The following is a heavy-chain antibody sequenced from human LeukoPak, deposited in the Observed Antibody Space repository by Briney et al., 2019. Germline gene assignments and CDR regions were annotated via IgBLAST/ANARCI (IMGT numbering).Heavy chain of an antibody. CDR2: ISGSGGST. V-gene: IGHV3-23*01. CDR3: AKGSIVVVVAAYYFDY. J-gene: IGHJ4*02. D-gene: IGHD2-15*01. Sequence: GGSLRLSCAASGFTFSSYAMSWVRQAPGKGLEWVSAISGSGGSTYYADSVKGRFTISRDNSKNTLYLQMNSLRAEDTAVYYCAKGSIVVVVAAYYFDYWGQGTLVTVSS. CDR1: GFTFSSYA.